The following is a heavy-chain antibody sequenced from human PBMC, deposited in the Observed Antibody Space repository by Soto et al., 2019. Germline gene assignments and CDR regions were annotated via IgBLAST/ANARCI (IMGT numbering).Heavy chain of an antibody. V-gene: IGHV1-18*01. CDR2: ITAFNGNT. CDR3: SRISESDFWSGYYYFFDY. Sequence: QVHLVQSGAEVEKPGASVKVSCKASGYTFTDYGISWVRQAPGQGLQWMGWITAFNGNTKYAQQFQGRVTMTTDTSTITAYMELRSPESDDTAVYYCSRISESDFWSGYYYFFDYWGQGTLLTVSS. J-gene: IGHJ4*02. CDR1: GYTFTDYG. D-gene: IGHD3-3*01.